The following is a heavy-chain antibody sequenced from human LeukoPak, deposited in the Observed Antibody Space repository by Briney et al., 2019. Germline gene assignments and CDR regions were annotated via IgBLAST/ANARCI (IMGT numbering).Heavy chain of an antibody. D-gene: IGHD2-2*03. CDR2: IYSTGST. CDR3: ARHGSRMSQFTI. CDR1: GGSISSYY. V-gene: IGHV4-59*08. Sequence: PSETLSLTCTVSGGSISSYYCSWLRQSPGKGLEWIGYIYSTGSTNHNPFLKSRVNISLDTSKNQFSLNLTSVTAADTAFYYCARHGSRMSQFTIWGQGTVVTVSS. J-gene: IGHJ3*02.